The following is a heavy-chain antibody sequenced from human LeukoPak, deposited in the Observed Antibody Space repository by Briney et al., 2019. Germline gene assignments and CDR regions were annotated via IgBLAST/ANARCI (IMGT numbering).Heavy chain of an antibody. CDR2: INHSGST. D-gene: IGHD3-10*01. CDR1: GGSFSGYY. V-gene: IGHV4-34*01. J-gene: IGHJ4*02. CDR3: ARRLTMVLPGEEY. Sequence: PSETLSLTCAVYGGSFSGYYWSWIRQPPGKGLEWIGEINHSGSTNYNPSLKGRVTISVDTSNNWFSLKLSSVTAADTAVYYCARRLTMVLPGEEYWGQGTLVTVSS.